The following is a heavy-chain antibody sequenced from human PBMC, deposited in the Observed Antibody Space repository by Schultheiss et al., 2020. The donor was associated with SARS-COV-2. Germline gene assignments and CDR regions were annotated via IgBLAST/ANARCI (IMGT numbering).Heavy chain of an antibody. V-gene: IGHV3-64*04. Sequence: GGSLRLSCLTSGFIFRNYAIHWVRQAPGKELEYVSTSHGGEGNSPDYADSVKGRFTVSRDNSKNIVYLQMNSLRDDDTAIYYCARDLPPHDYWGQGTLVTVSS. CDR2: SHGGEGNSP. CDR3: ARDLPPHDY. J-gene: IGHJ4*02. CDR1: GFIFRNYA.